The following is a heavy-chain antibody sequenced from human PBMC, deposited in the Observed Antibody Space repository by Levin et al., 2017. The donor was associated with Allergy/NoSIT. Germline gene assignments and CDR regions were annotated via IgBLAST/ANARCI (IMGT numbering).Heavy chain of an antibody. CDR3: ARKMFDFPYHFDS. CDR1: GDSISTHFW. V-gene: IGHV4-4*02. Sequence: SQTLSLTCSVSGDSISTHFWWTWVRQPPGKGLEWVGEIYHSGSRNYDPSLKSRATISVDKSKNQFSLNLNSVTAADTAVYHCARKMFDFPYHFDSWGQGTLVTVSS. CDR2: IYHSGSR. J-gene: IGHJ4*02. D-gene: IGHD3-10*02.